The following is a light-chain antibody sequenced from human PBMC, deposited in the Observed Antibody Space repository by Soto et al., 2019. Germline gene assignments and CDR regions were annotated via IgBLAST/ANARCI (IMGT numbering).Light chain of an antibody. V-gene: IGLV1-40*01. CDR1: SSNIRAGYD. J-gene: IGLJ1*01. CDR3: QSYDSSLSGSSV. Sequence: QSVLTQPPSVSGAPGQRVTISCTGSSSNIRAGYDVHWYQQLPGTAPKLLIYGNTNRPSGVPDRFSGSRSGTSASLAITGLQAEDDCDYYCQSYDSSLSGSSVFGTGTKVTVL. CDR2: GNT.